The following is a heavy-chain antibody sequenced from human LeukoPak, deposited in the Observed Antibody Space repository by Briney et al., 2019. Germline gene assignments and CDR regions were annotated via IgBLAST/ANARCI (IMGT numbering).Heavy chain of an antibody. D-gene: IGHD6-13*01. CDR2: ISYDGSNK. CDR3: AKQRAQGSRWYYFDY. V-gene: IGHV3-30*18. Sequence: PGGSLRLSCAASGFTFSSYGMHWVRQAPGKGLEWVAVISYDGSNKYYADSVKGRFTISRDNSKNTLYLQMNSLRAEDTAVYYCAKQRAQGSRWYYFDYWGQGTLVTVSS. CDR1: GFTFSSYG. J-gene: IGHJ4*02.